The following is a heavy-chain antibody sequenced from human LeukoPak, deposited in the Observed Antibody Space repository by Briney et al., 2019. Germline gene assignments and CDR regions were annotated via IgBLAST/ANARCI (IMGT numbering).Heavy chain of an antibody. D-gene: IGHD6-13*01. Sequence: GGSLRLSSAASGFTFSSYAMSWVRQAPGKGLEWVSAISGSGGSTYYADSVKGRFTISRDNAKNSLYLQMNSLRAEDTAVYYCAGITSLRQQLLRRAFDIWGQGTMVTVSS. V-gene: IGHV3-23*01. CDR2: ISGSGGST. CDR3: AGITSLRQQLLRRAFDI. J-gene: IGHJ3*02. CDR1: GFTFSSYA.